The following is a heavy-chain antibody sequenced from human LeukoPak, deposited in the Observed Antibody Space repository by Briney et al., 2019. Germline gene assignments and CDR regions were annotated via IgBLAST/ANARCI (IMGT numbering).Heavy chain of an antibody. J-gene: IGHJ6*02. CDR1: GYTFTSYG. CDR2: ISAYNGNT. CDR3: ARDPLRYDSSGYYWLPYYYYYGMDV. D-gene: IGHD3-22*01. Sequence: GASVKVSCKASGYTFTSYGISWVRQAPGQGLEWMGWISAYNGNTNYAQKLQGRVTMTTDTSTSTAYMELRSLRSDDTAVYYCARDPLRYDSSGYYWLPYYYYYGMDVWGQGTRVTVSS. V-gene: IGHV1-18*01.